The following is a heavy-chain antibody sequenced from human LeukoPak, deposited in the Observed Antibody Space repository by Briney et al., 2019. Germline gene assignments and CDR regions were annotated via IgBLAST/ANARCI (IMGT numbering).Heavy chain of an antibody. CDR3: AKTGYDSSGYPSDY. CDR2: TSGSGGDT. J-gene: IGHJ4*02. CDR1: GFTFSSYA. V-gene: IGHV3-23*01. Sequence: GGSLRLSCAASGFTFSSYAMSWVRQAPGKGLEWVSATSGSGGDTYYADSVKGRFTISRDNSKNTLYLQMNSLRAEDTAVYYCAKTGYDSSGYPSDYWGQGTLVTVSS. D-gene: IGHD3-22*01.